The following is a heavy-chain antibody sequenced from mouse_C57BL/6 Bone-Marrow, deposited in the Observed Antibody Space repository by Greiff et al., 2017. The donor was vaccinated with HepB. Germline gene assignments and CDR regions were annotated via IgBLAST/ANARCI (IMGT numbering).Heavy chain of an antibody. J-gene: IGHJ3*01. CDR1: GFNIKDDY. CDR3: TTDDYDVDWFAY. Sequence: VQLQQSGAELVRPGTSVKLSCTASGFNIKDDYMHWVKQRPEQGLEWIGWIDPENGDTEYASKFQGKATITADTSSNTAYLQLSSLTSEDTAVYYCTTDDYDVDWFAYWGQGTLVTVSA. CDR2: IDPENGDT. D-gene: IGHD2-4*01. V-gene: IGHV14-4*01.